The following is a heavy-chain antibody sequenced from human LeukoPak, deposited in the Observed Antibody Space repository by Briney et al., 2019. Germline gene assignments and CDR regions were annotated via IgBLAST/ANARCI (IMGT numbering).Heavy chain of an antibody. Sequence: GGSLRLSCAASGFDFSRSDMHWVRQVTGKGLEWVSGIGTAYDTFYPDSVKGRFTISRENDKNSLYLQMNTLRVGDTAVYYCVRSVNSGMDVWGQGTTVTVSS. D-gene: IGHD4-17*01. CDR3: VRSVNSGMDV. CDR1: GFDFSRSD. V-gene: IGHV3-13*01. J-gene: IGHJ6*02. CDR2: IGTAYDT.